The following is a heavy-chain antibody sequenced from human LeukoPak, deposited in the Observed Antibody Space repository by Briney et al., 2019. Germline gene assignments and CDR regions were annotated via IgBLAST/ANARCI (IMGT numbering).Heavy chain of an antibody. CDR1: GGSVSRGGYY. D-gene: IGHD2-2*01. J-gene: IGHJ5*02. V-gene: IGHV4-31*03. CDR2: INYRGST. CDR3: ARVPPCSSPSGYDRYNGSAP. Sequence: SETLSLTRTVSGGSVSRGGYYWSWIRQHPGKGLEWIGYINYRGSTYYNPSLKRRVTISLDTSENQFSLKLSSVTAADTAVYYCARVPPCSSPSGYDRYNGSAPWGQGILVTVSS.